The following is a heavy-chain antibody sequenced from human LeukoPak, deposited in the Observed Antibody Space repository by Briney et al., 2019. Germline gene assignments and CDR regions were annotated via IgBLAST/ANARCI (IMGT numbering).Heavy chain of an antibody. V-gene: IGHV6-1*01. D-gene: IGHD6-13*01. CDR1: GDSVSSGSAS. CDR3: ARAGIAAAGIEWYFDL. J-gene: IGHJ2*01. Sequence: SQTLSLTCTISGDSVSSGSASWTWIRQSPSRGFEWLGRTYYRSKWYNDYAVSVKSRIMLKPDTSKNQFSLKLSSVTAADTAVYYCARAGIAAAGIEWYFDLWGRGTLVTVSS. CDR2: TYYRSKWYN.